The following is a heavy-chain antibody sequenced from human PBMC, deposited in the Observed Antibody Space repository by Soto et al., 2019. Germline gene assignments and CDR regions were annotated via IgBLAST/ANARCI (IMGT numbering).Heavy chain of an antibody. CDR2: ISYDGTNK. J-gene: IGHJ6*02. V-gene: IGHV3-30*18. D-gene: IGHD4-17*01. Sequence: QVQLEESGGGEVQPGRSLTISCAASGFTFSTYGMHWVRQTPGKGLEWVAVISYDGTNKFYSDSVKGRFTISRDNFKNTLTLQMNSLRADDTAVYSCAKDLQSYGDYDYYCYGMDVWGLGTRVTVSS. CDR1: GFTFSTYG. CDR3: AKDLQSYGDYDYYCYGMDV.